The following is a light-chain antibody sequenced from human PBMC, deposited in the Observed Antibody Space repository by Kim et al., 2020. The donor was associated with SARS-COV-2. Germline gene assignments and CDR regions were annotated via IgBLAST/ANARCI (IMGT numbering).Light chain of an antibody. V-gene: IGLV1-40*01. CDR1: HSNIGAGFA. CDR2: DNI. J-gene: IGLJ2*01. CDR3: QSFDISLSGFVI. Sequence: VTISCTGRHSNIGAGFAVHWYQQVPGTAPKLLISDNINRPSGVPDRISTSKSDTSVSLAISGLQPEDEADYYCQSFDISLSGFVIFGGGTQLTVL.